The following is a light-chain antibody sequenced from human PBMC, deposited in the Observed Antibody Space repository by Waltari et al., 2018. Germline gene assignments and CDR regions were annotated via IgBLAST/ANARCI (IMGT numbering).Light chain of an antibody. CDR3: QTGGHGTWV. J-gene: IGLJ3*02. CDR1: SGQSSNV. V-gene: IGLV4-69*01. CDR2: VNRDGSH. Sequence: QLVLTQSPSASASLGASVKLTCTLTSGQSSNVIAWLQQHPEKGPRYLMKVNRDGSHSKGDEIPDRFSGSSSGAERYLTISNLQSEDEADYYCQTGGHGTWVFGGGTKLTVL.